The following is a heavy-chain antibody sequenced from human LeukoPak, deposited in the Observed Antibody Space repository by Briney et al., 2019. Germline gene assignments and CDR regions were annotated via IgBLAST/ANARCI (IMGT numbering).Heavy chain of an antibody. D-gene: IGHD6-19*01. CDR1: VVSIHSGSYY. V-gene: IGHV4-39*01. CDR3: ASRSSGWRFDY. CDR2: VFSSGST. J-gene: IGHJ4*02. Sequence: PLTRTVCVVSIHSGSYYWGGIPPPPEKGLEWIGSVFSSGSTSYNPSLKSRVTISVDTSRHQFSLEVSSVTAADTAVYYCASRSSGWRFDYWGQGTLVTVSS.